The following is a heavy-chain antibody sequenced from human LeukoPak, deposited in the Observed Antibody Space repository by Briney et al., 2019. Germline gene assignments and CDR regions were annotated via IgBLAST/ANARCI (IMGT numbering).Heavy chain of an antibody. V-gene: IGHV1-58*02. CDR3: ARDIRPLWFGELFHYYGMDV. CDR2: IVVGSGNT. D-gene: IGHD3-10*01. J-gene: IGHJ6*02. CDR1: GFTFTSSA. Sequence: SVKVSCKASGFTFTSSAMQWVRQARGQRLEWIGWIVVGSGNTNYAQKFQERVTITRYISTSTAYMELSSLRSEDTAVYYCARDIRPLWFGELFHYYGMDVWGQGTTVTVSS.